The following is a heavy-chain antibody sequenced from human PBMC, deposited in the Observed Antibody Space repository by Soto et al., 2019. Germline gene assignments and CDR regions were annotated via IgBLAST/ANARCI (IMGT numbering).Heavy chain of an antibody. Sequence: PSQTLSLTYAISGDSVSSNSAAWNWIRQSPSRGLEWLGSTYDRSKWYNDYAGSVKSRITINPDTSKDQCSLQLNSVTPEDAAVYYCARDGITIFGVVPDNYGMDVWGQGTTVTVSS. V-gene: IGHV6-1*01. CDR3: ARDGITIFGVVPDNYGMDV. J-gene: IGHJ6*02. D-gene: IGHD3-3*01. CDR1: GDSVSSNSAA. CDR2: TYDRSKWYN.